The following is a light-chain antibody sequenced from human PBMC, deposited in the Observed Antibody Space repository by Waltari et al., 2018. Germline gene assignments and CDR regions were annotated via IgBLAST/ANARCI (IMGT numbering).Light chain of an antibody. CDR1: QGVASSN. V-gene: IGKV1-39*01. Sequence: DFQMTQSPSSLSASVGDRVTITCRASQGVASSNLHWYQQKPGKAPKVLIYATSNLKRGVPSRCSGSVSGTDFTLTINSLQPEDFATYYCQQSETTPWTFGQGTKVEI. CDR2: ATS. J-gene: IGKJ1*01. CDR3: QQSETTPWT.